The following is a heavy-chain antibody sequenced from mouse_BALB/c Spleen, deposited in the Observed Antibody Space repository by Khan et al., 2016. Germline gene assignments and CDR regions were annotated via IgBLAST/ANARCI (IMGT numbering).Heavy chain of an antibody. CDR1: GFNIKDYS. Sequence: VQLQQSGAELVRPGALVKLTCKASGFNIKDYSMHWVKQRPEQGLEWIGWIDPENGNSIYDPKFQGKASITADTSSNTAYLQVNSLTSEDTAVYYCARSPYFFDYWGQGTTLTVSS. J-gene: IGHJ2*01. CDR3: ARSPYFFDY. CDR2: IDPENGNS. V-gene: IGHV14-1*02.